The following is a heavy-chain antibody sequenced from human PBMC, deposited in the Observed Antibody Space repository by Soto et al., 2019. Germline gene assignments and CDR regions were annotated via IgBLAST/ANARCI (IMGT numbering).Heavy chain of an antibody. CDR2: IYWSGDE. V-gene: IGHV2-5*01. CDR3: ARGVATRPVFAFDI. D-gene: IGHD6-6*01. CDR1: GFSLSTSGVG. J-gene: IGHJ3*02. Sequence: SGPTLVNPTQTLTLTCSFSGFSLSTSGVGVGWIRQPPGKALEWLALIYWSGDEHYRPSLKARLTITKDTSKNQVVLTMTNMDPVDTATYYCARGVATRPVFAFDIWGQGTMVTVSS.